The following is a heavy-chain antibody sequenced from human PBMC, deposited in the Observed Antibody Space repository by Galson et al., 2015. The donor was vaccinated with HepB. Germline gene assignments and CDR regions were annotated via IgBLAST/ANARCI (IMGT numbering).Heavy chain of an antibody. V-gene: IGHV3-21*01. CDR3: ARELSTSRRAYDI. J-gene: IGHJ3*02. Sequence: SLRLSCAASGFTLSTYNMNWVRQAPGKRLEWVSFISTGNTHMKYAESVKGRFTISRDDAKNSLSLQMSSLRAADTAIYYCARELSTSRRAYDIWGQGTLGTVSS. CDR1: GFTLSTYN. CDR2: ISTGNTHM. D-gene: IGHD2-2*01.